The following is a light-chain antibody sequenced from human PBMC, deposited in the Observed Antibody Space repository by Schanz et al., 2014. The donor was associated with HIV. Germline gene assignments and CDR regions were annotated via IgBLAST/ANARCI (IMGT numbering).Light chain of an antibody. Sequence: QSVLTQPPSASGSPGQSVTISCTGTSSDVGGYNYVSWYQQHPGKAPKLMIYDVSNRPSGVSNRFSGSKSGNTASLTISGLQAEDEADYYCSSYTGSISVIFGGGTKLTVL. CDR2: DVS. J-gene: IGLJ2*01. V-gene: IGLV2-14*01. CDR3: SSYTGSISVI. CDR1: SSDVGGYNY.